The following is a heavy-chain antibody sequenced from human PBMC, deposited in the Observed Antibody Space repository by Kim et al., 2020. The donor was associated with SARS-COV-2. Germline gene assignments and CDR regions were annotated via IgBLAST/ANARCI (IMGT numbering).Heavy chain of an antibody. Sequence: GGSLRLSCAASGFTFSTFSMTWVRQAPGKGLEWVSTISRSGASTYYADSVKGRFTVSRDNSKNTLYLQMNGLRAEDTALYYCAKGYDGTYYYWSDPWGQGTLVTVSS. CDR1: GFTFSTFS. D-gene: IGHD1-26*01. CDR2: ISRSGAST. J-gene: IGHJ5*02. CDR3: AKGYDGTYYYWSDP. V-gene: IGHV3-23*01.